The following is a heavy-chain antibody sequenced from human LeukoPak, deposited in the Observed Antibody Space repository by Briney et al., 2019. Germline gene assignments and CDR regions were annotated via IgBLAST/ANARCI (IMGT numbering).Heavy chain of an antibody. CDR2: INTNTGNP. Sequence: ASVKVSCKASGYTFTSYAMNWVRQAPGQGLEWMGWINTNTGNPTYAQGFTGRFVFSLDTSVSTAYLQISSLKAEDTAVYYCARPTSGGYASDAFDIWGQGTMVTVSS. CDR1: GYTFTSYA. D-gene: IGHD1-26*01. J-gene: IGHJ3*02. CDR3: ARPTSGGYASDAFDI. V-gene: IGHV7-4-1*02.